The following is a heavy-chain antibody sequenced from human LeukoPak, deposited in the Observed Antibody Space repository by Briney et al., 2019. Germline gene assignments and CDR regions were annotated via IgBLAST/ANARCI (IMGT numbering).Heavy chain of an antibody. J-gene: IGHJ4*02. V-gene: IGHV4-39*01. CDR3: ARLTGNGYGVFAS. D-gene: IGHD2-8*01. CDR2: IFYRGDT. Sequence: SETLSLTCTVSGGSIDSSSHYWGWIRQPPGKGLEWIGNIFYRGDTYYDPSLKSRVTMSVDVSNNQFSLKLNSVAAADTAVYFCARLTGNGYGVFASWGQGALVTVSS. CDR1: GGSIDSSSHY.